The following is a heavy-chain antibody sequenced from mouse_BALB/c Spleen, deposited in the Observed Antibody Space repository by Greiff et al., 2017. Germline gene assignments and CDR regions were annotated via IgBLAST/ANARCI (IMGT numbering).Heavy chain of an antibody. Sequence: EVKLMESGAELVRPGALVKLSCKASGFNIKDYYMHWVKQRPEQGLEWIGWIDPENGNTIYDPKFQGKASITADTSSNTAYLQLSSLTSEDTAVYYCARGDGDWYFDVWGAGTTVTVSS. V-gene: IGHV14-1*02. CDR3: ARGDGDWYFDV. J-gene: IGHJ1*01. D-gene: IGHD3-3*01. CDR1: GFNIKDYY. CDR2: IDPENGNT.